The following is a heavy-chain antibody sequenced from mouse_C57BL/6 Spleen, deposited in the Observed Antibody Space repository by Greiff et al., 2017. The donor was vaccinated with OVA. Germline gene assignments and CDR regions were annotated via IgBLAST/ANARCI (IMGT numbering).Heavy chain of an antibody. V-gene: IGHV1-64*01. D-gene: IGHD1-1*01. J-gene: IGHJ2*01. CDR3: ARSTYGSSLFDY. CDR2: IHPNSGST. Sequence: VQLQQSGAELVKPGASVKLSCKASGYTFTSYWMHWVKQRPGQGLEWIGMIHPNSGSTNYNEKFKSKATLTVDKSSSTAYMQLSSLTSEDSAVYYCARSTYGSSLFDYWGQGTTLTVSS. CDR1: GYTFTSYW.